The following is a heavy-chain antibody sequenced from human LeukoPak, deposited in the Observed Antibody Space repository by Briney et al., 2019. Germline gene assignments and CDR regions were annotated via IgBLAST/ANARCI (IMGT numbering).Heavy chain of an antibody. J-gene: IGHJ5*02. Sequence: SETLPLTCAVSGGSISSGGYSWSWIRQPPGKGLEWIGYIYHSGSTYYNPSLKSRVTISVDTSKNQFSLKLSSVTAADTAVYYCARHEAWFDPWGQGTLVTVSS. CDR1: GGSISSGGYS. CDR3: ARHEAWFDP. CDR2: IYHSGST. V-gene: IGHV4-30-2*01.